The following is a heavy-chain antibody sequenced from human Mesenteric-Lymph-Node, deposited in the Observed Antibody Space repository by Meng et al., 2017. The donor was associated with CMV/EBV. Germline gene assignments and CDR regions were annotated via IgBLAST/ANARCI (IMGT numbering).Heavy chain of an antibody. CDR1: GFTFDDYA. Sequence: GESLKISCAASGFTFDDYALHWVRQAPGKGLEWVSRINTDGSSTDYADSVKGRFTISRDNAKNTVYLQMNSLRAEDTAVYYCARVWSRLSGIDYWGQGTLVTVSS. CDR2: INTDGSST. V-gene: IGHV3-74*01. J-gene: IGHJ4*02. D-gene: IGHD2/OR15-2a*01. CDR3: ARVWSRLSGIDY.